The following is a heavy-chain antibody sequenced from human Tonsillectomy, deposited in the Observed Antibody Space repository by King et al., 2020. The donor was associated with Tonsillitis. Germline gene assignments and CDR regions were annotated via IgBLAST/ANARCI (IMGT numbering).Heavy chain of an antibody. V-gene: IGHV3-30*02. D-gene: IGHD3-3*01. Sequence: VQLVESGGGVVQPGGSLRLSCAASGFPFSTYGMHWVRQAPGKGLEWLTFIRYDGSNQYSADSVKGRLTISRDNSKNTLYLQMNSLRAEDTAIYYCAKGKSNYDFWSGLYYWGQGTLVTVSS. CDR3: AKGKSNYDFWSGLYY. J-gene: IGHJ4*02. CDR1: GFPFSTYG. CDR2: IRYDGSNQ.